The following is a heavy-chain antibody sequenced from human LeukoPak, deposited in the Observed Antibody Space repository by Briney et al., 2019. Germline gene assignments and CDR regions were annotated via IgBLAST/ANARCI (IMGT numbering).Heavy chain of an antibody. CDR1: GGSISGSSYY. CDR2: IYYSGST. V-gene: IGHV4-39*01. J-gene: IGHJ4*02. Sequence: SETLSLTCTVSGGSISGSSYYWGWIRQPPGEGLEWIGSIYYSGSTYYNPSLKSRVTISVDTSKNQFSLKLSSVTAADTAVYYCASRIPDCSGGSCYSTFWDYWGQGTLVTVSS. D-gene: IGHD2-15*01. CDR3: ASRIPDCSGGSCYSTFWDY.